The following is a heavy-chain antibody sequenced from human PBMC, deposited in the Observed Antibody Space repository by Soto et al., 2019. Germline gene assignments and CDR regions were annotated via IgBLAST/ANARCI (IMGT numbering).Heavy chain of an antibody. CDR3: ARSTLGYTGYYFDY. D-gene: IGHD6-13*01. Sequence: GGSLRLSCAASGFTFSDYYMSWIRQAPGKGLEWVSYISSSSSYTNYADSVKGRFTISGDNAKNSLYLQMNSLRAEDTAVYYCARSTLGYTGYYFDYWGQGTLVTVSS. CDR1: GFTFSDYY. J-gene: IGHJ4*02. V-gene: IGHV3-11*06. CDR2: ISSSSSYT.